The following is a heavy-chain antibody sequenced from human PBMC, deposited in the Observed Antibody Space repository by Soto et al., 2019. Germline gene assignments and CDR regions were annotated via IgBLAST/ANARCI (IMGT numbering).Heavy chain of an antibody. CDR1: GFTFDDYA. CDR2: ISWNSGSI. V-gene: IGHV3-9*01. J-gene: IGHJ4*02. Sequence: GGSLRLSCAASGFTFDDYAMHWVRQAPGKGLEWVSGISWNSGSIGYADSVEGRFTISRDNAKNSLYLQINSLRAEDTALYYCAKMWGAVAGIYYLSTPFDYWGQGTLVTVSS. CDR3: AKMWGAVAGIYYLSTPFDY. D-gene: IGHD6-19*01.